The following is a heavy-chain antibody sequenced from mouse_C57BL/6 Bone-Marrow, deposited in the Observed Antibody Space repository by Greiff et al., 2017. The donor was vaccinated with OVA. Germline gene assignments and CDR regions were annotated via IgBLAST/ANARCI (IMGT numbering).Heavy chain of an antibody. Sequence: VKLMESGAELARPGASVKLSCKASGYTFTSYGISWVKQRTGQGLEWIGEIYPRSGNTYYNEKFKGKATLTADKSSSTAYMELRSLTSEDSAVYFCARSRRNYGYYFDYWGQGTTLTVSS. CDR1: GYTFTSYG. CDR3: ARSRRNYGYYFDY. CDR2: IYPRSGNT. D-gene: IGHD2-2*01. J-gene: IGHJ2*01. V-gene: IGHV1-81*01.